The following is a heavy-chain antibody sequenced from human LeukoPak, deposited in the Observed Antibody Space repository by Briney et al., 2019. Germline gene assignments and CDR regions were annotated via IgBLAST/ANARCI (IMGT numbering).Heavy chain of an antibody. D-gene: IGHD3-10*01. CDR1: GVSFNSFG. V-gene: IGHV3-23*01. Sequence: GGSLRLSCAASGVSFNSFGMSWVRQTPGKGLEWVSSIHSRGDNTHYADSLEGRFTISRDTWKNTVYLQMNRLRVEDTATYYCARQILRGSYFYYLDVWGTGTPVTVSS. CDR3: ARQILRGSYFYYLDV. CDR2: IHSRGDNT. J-gene: IGHJ6*03.